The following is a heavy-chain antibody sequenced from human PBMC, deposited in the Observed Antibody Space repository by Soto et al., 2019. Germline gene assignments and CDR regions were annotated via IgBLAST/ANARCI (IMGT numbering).Heavy chain of an antibody. CDR1: GFTFSSYN. CDR3: ASEYSSSWSHYFDY. Sequence: GGSLRLSCAASGFTFSSYNMNWVRQAPGKGLEWVSSIRGYSSDMYYADSVKGRFTISRDNAQSSLFLQMNSLGAEDTAIYYCASEYSSSWSHYFDYWGQGILVTVSS. D-gene: IGHD6-13*01. J-gene: IGHJ4*02. CDR2: IRGYSSDM. V-gene: IGHV3-21*01.